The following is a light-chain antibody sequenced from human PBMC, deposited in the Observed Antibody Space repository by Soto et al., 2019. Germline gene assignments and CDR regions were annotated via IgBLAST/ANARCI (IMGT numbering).Light chain of an antibody. CDR3: QQRSNWPLT. CDR2: DAS. CDR1: QSVSSY. V-gene: IGKV3-11*01. Sequence: EIVLTQSPATLSLSPGERATLSCRASQSVSSYLAWYQLKPGQAPRLLIYDASNRATGIPARFSGSGSGTDFTLTISSLEPEDFAVYYCQQRSNWPLTFGGGTKVAIK. J-gene: IGKJ4*01.